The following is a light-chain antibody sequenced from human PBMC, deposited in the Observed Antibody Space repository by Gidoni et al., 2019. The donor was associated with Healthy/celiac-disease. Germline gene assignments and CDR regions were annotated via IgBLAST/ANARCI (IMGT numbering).Light chain of an antibody. V-gene: IGKV1-5*03. Sequence: DIQMTQSPSTLSAYVGDRVTITCRASQSISSWLAWYQQKPGKAPKLLTYKASSLESGVPSRFRGSGSGTEFTLTISSLQPDDFATYYCQQYNSYWTFGQGTKVEIK. CDR2: KAS. CDR1: QSISSW. CDR3: QQYNSYWT. J-gene: IGKJ1*01.